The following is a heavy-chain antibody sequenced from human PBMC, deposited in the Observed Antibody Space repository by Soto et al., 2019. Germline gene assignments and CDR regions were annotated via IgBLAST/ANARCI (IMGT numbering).Heavy chain of an antibody. V-gene: IGHV4-30-4*01. CDR1: GGSISSGDYY. J-gene: IGHJ3*01. CDR3: ALSDVLTWRQRRYAFGL. CDR2: LYYSGST. Sequence: QVQLQESGPGLVKPSQTLSLICTVSGGSISSGDYYWSRIRQPPGKGLEWVGDLYYSGSTDFNPSLKSRVTIPEDTSKNQFSLKLSSVTAADTDVCYCALSDVLTWRQRRYAFGLWGQGTMVTVS. D-gene: IGHD3-9*01.